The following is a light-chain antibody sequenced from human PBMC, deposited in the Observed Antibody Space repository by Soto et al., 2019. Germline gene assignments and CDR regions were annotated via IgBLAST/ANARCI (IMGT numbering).Light chain of an antibody. V-gene: IGKV1-39*01. CDR1: QTISTY. Sequence: DIQMTQSPSSLSASVGDRVTITCRASQTISTYLNWYQQKPGKAPKVLIYAASSLQSGVPSRFSGSGSGTDFTLSITNLQPEDFATYYCQQSYSIPLTFGGGTKVEIK. CDR2: AAS. CDR3: QQSYSIPLT. J-gene: IGKJ4*01.